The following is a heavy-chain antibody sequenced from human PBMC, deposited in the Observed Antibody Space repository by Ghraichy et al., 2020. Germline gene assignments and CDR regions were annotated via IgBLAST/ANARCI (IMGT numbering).Heavy chain of an antibody. J-gene: IGHJ4*02. CDR1: GGSISSYY. D-gene: IGHD4-11*01. Sequence: SETLSLTCTVSGGSISSYYWSWIRQPPGRGLEWIGYIYYSGSTNYNPSLKSRVTISIDTSKNQFSLKLSSVTAADTAVYYCVRTSHPTTATYYFDYWGQGTLVTVSS. V-gene: IGHV4-59*01. CDR3: VRTSHPTTATYYFDY. CDR2: IYYSGST.